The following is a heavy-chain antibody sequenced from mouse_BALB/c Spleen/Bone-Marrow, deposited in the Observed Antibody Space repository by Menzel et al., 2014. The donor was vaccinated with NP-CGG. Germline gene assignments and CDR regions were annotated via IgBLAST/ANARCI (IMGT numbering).Heavy chain of an antibody. CDR1: GYTFTDHA. Sequence: VQRVESDAELVKPGASVKISCNASGYTFTDHAIHWVKQQPEQGLEWIGSISPGNGDIKYNEKFKGKATLTADKSSSTAYMQLNSLTSEDSAVYFCKGWYGRYFDVWGAGTTVTVSS. CDR3: KGWYGRYFDV. CDR2: ISPGNGDI. D-gene: IGHD2-10*02. J-gene: IGHJ1*01. V-gene: IGHV1S53*02.